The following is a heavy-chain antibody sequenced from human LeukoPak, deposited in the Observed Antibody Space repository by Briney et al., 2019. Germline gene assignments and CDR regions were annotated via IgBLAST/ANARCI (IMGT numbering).Heavy chain of an antibody. CDR1: GFTFSSYA. V-gene: IGHV3-23*01. CDR3: ARDATRGGDNDY. Sequence: PGGSLRLSCAASGFTFSSYAMSWVRQAPGKGLEWVSAISGSGGSTYYADSVKGRFTISRDNGKNSLYLEMNNLSAEDTAVYYCARDATRGGDNDYWGQGTLVTVSS. CDR2: ISGSGGST. D-gene: IGHD3-16*01. J-gene: IGHJ4*02.